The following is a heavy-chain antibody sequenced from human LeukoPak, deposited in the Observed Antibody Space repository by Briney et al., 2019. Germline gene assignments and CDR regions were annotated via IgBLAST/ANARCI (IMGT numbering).Heavy chain of an antibody. CDR1: GYTFTSYD. CDR2: MNPNSGNT. CDR3: ARESRYCSSTSCYTGFDFDY. V-gene: IGHV1-8*01. D-gene: IGHD2-2*02. J-gene: IGHJ4*02. Sequence: ASVKVSCKASGYTFTSYDINWVRQATGQGLEWMGWMNPNSGNTGYAQKFQGRVTMTRNTSISTAYMELSGLRSEDTAVYYCARESRYCSSTSCYTGFDFDYWGQGTLVTVSS.